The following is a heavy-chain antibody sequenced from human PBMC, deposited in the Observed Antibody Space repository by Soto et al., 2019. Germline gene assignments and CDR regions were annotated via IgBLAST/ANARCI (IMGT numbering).Heavy chain of an antibody. D-gene: IGHD2-2*01. CDR1: GFTFSSYS. J-gene: IGHJ4*02. Sequence: GGSLRLSCAASGFTFSSYSMNWVRQAPGKGLVWVSYISSSSSTIYYADSVKGRFTISRDNAKNSLYLQMNSLRAEDTAVYYCARGIAGYCSSTSCYASGPYFDYWGQGTLVTV. CDR2: ISSSSSTI. V-gene: IGHV3-48*01. CDR3: ARGIAGYCSSTSCYASGPYFDY.